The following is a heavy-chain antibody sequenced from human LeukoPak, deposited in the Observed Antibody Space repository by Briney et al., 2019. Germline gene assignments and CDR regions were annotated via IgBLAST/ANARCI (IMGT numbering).Heavy chain of an antibody. CDR1: GFTFSSYA. Sequence: GGSLRLSCAASGFTFSSYAMSWVRQAPGKGLEWVSAISGSGGSTYYADSVKGRFTISRDNSKNTLYLQMNSLRAEDTAVYYCAKGLLWFGELPGDAFDIWGQGTMVTVSS. CDR3: AKGLLWFGELPGDAFDI. V-gene: IGHV3-23*01. D-gene: IGHD3-10*01. J-gene: IGHJ3*02. CDR2: ISGSGGST.